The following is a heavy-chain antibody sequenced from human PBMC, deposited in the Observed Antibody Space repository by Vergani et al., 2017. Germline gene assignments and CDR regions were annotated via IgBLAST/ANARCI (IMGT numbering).Heavy chain of an antibody. CDR1: GYTFTSYA. J-gene: IGHJ4*02. Sequence: QVQLVQSGAEVKKPGASVKVSCKASGYTFTSYAMHWVRQAPGQRLEWMGWINTGNGNTKYSQKFQGRVTITRDTSASTAYMELSSLRSEDTAVYYCARETVDTAMVFDYWGQGTLVTVSS. CDR2: INTGNGNT. V-gene: IGHV1-3*04. D-gene: IGHD5-18*01. CDR3: ARETVDTAMVFDY.